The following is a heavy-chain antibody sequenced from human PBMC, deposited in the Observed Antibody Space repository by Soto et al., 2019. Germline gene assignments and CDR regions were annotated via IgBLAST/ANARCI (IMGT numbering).Heavy chain of an antibody. CDR3: AKASSINYYYGMDV. Sequence: GGSLRLSCAASGFTFSSYAMSWVRQAPGKGLEWVSAISGSGGSTYYADSVKGRFTISRDNSKNTLYLQMNSLRAEDTAVYYCAKASSINYYYGMDVWGQGTTVTVSS. CDR1: GFTFSSYA. J-gene: IGHJ6*02. V-gene: IGHV3-23*01. CDR2: ISGSGGST. D-gene: IGHD1-20*01.